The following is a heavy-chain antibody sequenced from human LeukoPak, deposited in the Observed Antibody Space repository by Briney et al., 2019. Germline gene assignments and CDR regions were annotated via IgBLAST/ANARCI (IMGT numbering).Heavy chain of an antibody. CDR2: ISGSGGNT. V-gene: IGHV3-23*01. Sequence: RASLKLSCTASGFTFSSNGMTWVRQAPGQGLEWVSAISGSGGNTYYADSVKGRFTISRDNSKNTLYLQMNSLRAEDTAVYYCAKDRRAGSYDYWGQGTLVTVSS. D-gene: IGHD3-10*01. CDR1: GFTFSSNG. CDR3: AKDRRAGSYDY. J-gene: IGHJ4*02.